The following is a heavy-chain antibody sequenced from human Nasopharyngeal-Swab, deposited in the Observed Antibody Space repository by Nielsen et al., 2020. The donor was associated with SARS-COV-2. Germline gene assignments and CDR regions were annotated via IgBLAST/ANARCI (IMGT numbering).Heavy chain of an antibody. Sequence: SETLSLTCAVYGGSFSGYYWSWIRQPPGKGLEWIGEINHSGSTNYNPSLKSRVTISVDTSKNQFSLKLSSVTAADTAVYYCAREPYSSSSGVTGRYFDYWGQGTLVTVSS. J-gene: IGHJ4*02. D-gene: IGHD6-6*01. CDR3: AREPYSSSSGVTGRYFDY. CDR1: GGSFSGYY. CDR2: INHSGST. V-gene: IGHV4-34*01.